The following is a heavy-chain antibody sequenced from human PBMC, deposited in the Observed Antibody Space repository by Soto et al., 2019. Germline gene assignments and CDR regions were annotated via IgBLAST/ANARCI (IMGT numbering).Heavy chain of an antibody. V-gene: IGHV1-3*01. Sequence: ASVKVSCKASGYTFTIYPMHWVRQAPGQGLEWMGWINAGNGDTKYSQKFQGRVTITRDTSASTAYTELSSLRSEDTAVYYCARDWTHYDSSGPGDYWGQGTLVTVSS. J-gene: IGHJ4*02. D-gene: IGHD3-22*01. CDR3: ARDWTHYDSSGPGDY. CDR1: GYTFTIYP. CDR2: INAGNGDT.